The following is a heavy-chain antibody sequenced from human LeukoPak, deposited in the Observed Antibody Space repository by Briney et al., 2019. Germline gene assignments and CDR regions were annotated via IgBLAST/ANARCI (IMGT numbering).Heavy chain of an antibody. CDR1: GFTFSNAW. CDR3: TTYSYALNYYYGMDV. J-gene: IGHJ6*04. Sequence: GGSLRLSCAASGFTFSNAWMSWVRQAPGKGLEWVGRIKSKTDGGTTDHAAPVKGRFTISRDDSKNTLYLQKNSLKTEDAAVYYCTTYSYALNYYYGMDVWGKGTTVTVSS. V-gene: IGHV3-15*01. D-gene: IGHD5-18*01. CDR2: IKSKTDGGTT.